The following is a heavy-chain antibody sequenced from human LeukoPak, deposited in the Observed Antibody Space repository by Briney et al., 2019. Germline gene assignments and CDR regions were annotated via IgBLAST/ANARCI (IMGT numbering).Heavy chain of an antibody. CDR2: ISAYNGNT. CDR3: ARAQTLGVGDYLPYFDC. Sequence: GASVKVSCKASGYTFTSYGISWVRQAPGQGLEWMGWISAYNGNTNYAQKLQGRVTMTTDTSTSTAYMELRSLRSDDTAVYYCARAQTLGVGDYLPYFDCWGQGTLVTVSS. J-gene: IGHJ4*02. CDR1: GYTFTSYG. D-gene: IGHD2-21*02. V-gene: IGHV1-18*01.